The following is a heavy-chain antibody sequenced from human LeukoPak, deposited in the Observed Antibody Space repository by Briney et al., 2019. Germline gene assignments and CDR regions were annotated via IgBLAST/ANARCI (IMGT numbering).Heavy chain of an antibody. J-gene: IGHJ5*02. Sequence: GSVKVSCKPSGYTFTSSYMDWGGPAPGQGLEGMGIINPSGGSTGYAQKFKGRVTMTRDTSTSTVYMELSSLRSEDTAVYYCARGHYDFWSGFPSNWFDPWGQGTLVTVSS. V-gene: IGHV1-46*01. CDR1: GYTFTSSY. D-gene: IGHD3-3*01. CDR2: INPSGGST. CDR3: ARGHYDFWSGFPSNWFDP.